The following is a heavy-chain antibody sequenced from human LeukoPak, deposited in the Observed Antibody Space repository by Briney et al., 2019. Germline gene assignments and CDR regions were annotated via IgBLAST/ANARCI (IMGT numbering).Heavy chain of an antibody. CDR1: GFTFSSYG. J-gene: IGHJ4*02. CDR2: ISYDGSNK. Sequence: GRSLRLSCAASGFTFSSYGMHWVRQAPGKGLEWVAVISYDGSNKYYADSVKGRFTISRDNSKNTLYLQMNSLRAEDTAVYYCAKRDFVRGSGWYFDYWGQGTLVNVSS. CDR3: AKRDFVRGSGWYFDY. V-gene: IGHV3-30*18. D-gene: IGHD6-19*01.